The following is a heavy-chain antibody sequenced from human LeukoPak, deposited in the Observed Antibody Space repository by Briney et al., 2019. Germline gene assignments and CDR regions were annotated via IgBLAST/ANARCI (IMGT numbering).Heavy chain of an antibody. CDR1: GFIFNNYY. CDR2: INPSGGGT. V-gene: IGHV1-46*02. D-gene: IGHD4-23*01. Sequence: ASVKVSCKTSGFIFNNYYVHWVRRAPGQGLEWMGIINPSGGGTSNAQKFKGRVTVTRDTSTTTVYLDLNSLRSEDTAVYYCVTDEGGGGKSVGWGQGTLVTVSS. CDR3: VTDEGGGGKSVG. J-gene: IGHJ4*02.